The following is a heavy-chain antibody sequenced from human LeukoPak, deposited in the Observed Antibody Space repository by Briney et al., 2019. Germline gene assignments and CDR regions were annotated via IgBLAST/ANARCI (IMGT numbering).Heavy chain of an antibody. CDR1: GYTLTELS. CDR3: ATVGGSGSYYKWLKGYFQH. Sequence: ASVKVSCKVSGYTLTELSMHWVRQAPGKGLEWMGGFDPEDGETIYAQKFQGRVTMTEDTSTDTAYMELSSLRSEDTAVYYCATVGGSGSYYKWLKGYFQHWGQGTLVTVSS. V-gene: IGHV1-24*01. CDR2: FDPEDGET. D-gene: IGHD3-10*01. J-gene: IGHJ1*01.